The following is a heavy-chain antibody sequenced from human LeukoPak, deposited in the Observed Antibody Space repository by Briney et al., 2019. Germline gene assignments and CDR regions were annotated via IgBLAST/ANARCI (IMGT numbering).Heavy chain of an antibody. CDR1: GFTFGDYG. CDR2: IRSNTYGGST. D-gene: IGHD6-13*01. CDR3: ARVSRGGITASWFDP. V-gene: IGHV3-49*03. Sequence: GGSLRLSCEGSGFTFGDYGVGWFRQAPGKGLQWVTSIRSNTYGGSTEYVPSVEGRFTISRDDSNSIAYLQMNSLKAEDTAIYYCARVSRGGITASWFDPWGQGTLVTVSS. J-gene: IGHJ5*02.